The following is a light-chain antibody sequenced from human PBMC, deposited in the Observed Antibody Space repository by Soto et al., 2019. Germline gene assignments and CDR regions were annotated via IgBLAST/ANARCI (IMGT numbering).Light chain of an antibody. CDR1: QSISRY. V-gene: IGKV1-39*01. CDR3: QETYSTLSST. J-gene: IGKJ4*01. Sequence: DVPMTQSPSSLSASVGDRVTITCRASQSISRYLNWYQQKPGKAPKLLIYAASSLQSGVPSRFSGSGSGTDFTLTIGSLQFEDFATYYCQETYSTLSSTFGGGTKVEIK. CDR2: AAS.